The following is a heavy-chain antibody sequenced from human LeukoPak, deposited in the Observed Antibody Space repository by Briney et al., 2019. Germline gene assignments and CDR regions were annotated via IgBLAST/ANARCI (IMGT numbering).Heavy chain of an antibody. CDR1: GGSFSGYY. J-gene: IGHJ4*02. CDR3: ARRRRPRRYGSGDEDY. Sequence: SETLSLTCAVYGGSFSGYYWSWIREPPGKGREWIGEINHSGSTNYNPSLKSRVTISVDTSKTQFSLKLSSVTAADTAVYYCARRRRPRRYGSGDEDYWGQGTLVTVSS. V-gene: IGHV4-34*01. CDR2: INHSGST. D-gene: IGHD3-10*01.